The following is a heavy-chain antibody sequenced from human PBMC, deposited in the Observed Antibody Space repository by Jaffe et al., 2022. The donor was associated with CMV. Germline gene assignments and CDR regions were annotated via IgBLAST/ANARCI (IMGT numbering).Heavy chain of an antibody. D-gene: IGHD3-9*01. CDR1: GVDFRWSG. Sequence: QVQLVESGGGVVQPGNSLALSCAVSGVDFRWSGMHWVRQAPGKGLEWLTFIGNDNDKNIEIYADSVRGRFTISRDNSRNTLYLQMRGLTADDTALYFCVRDGPHFDLDYWGQGTPVTVSS. J-gene: IGHJ4*02. CDR2: IGNDNDKNIE. V-gene: IGHV3-33*08. CDR3: VRDGPHFDLDY.